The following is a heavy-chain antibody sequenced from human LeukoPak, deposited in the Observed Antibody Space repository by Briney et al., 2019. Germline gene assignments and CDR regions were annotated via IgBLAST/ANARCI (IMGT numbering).Heavy chain of an antibody. V-gene: IGHV4-39*01. J-gene: IGHJ5*02. CDR1: GGSISSSGYC. CDR3: ARVWFGESFENWFDP. Sequence: SETLSLTCTVSGGSISSSGYCWGWIRQPPGKGLEWIGSIDYSGNTNYNPSLKSRVTISVDMSKNQFSLKLSSVTAADTAVYYCARVWFGESFENWFDPWGQGTLVTVSS. D-gene: IGHD3-10*01. CDR2: IDYSGNT.